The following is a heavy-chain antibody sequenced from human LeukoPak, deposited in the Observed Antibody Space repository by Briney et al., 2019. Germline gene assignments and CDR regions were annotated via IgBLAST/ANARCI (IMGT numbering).Heavy chain of an antibody. CDR1: GFTFSSYA. CDR2: ISYDGSNK. D-gene: IGHD5-24*01. J-gene: IGHJ4*02. CDR3: ARDLRDSFDY. V-gene: IGHV3-30*01. Sequence: PGGSLRLSCAASGFTFSSYAMHWVRQAPGKGLEWVAVISYDGSNKYYADSVRGRFTISRDNSKNTLYLQMNSLRAEDTAVYYCARDLRDSFDYWGQGTLVTVSS.